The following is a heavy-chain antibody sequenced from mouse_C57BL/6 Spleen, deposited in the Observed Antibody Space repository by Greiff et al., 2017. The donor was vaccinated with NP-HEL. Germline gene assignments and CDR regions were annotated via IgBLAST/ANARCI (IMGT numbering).Heavy chain of an antibody. CDR3: SLSYYGSSYGLAY. CDR2: IDPEDGET. CDR1: GFNIKDYY. D-gene: IGHD1-1*01. V-gene: IGHV14-2*01. Sequence: VQLKQSGAELVKPGASVKLSCTASGFNIKDYYMHWVKQRTEQGLEWIGRIDPEDGETKYAPKFQGKATITAATSSHTAYLQLSSLTSEYTAVYYCSLSYYGSSYGLAYWGQGTLVTVSA. J-gene: IGHJ3*01.